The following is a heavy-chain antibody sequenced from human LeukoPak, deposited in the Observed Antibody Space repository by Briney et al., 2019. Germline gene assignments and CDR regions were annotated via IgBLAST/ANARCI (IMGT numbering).Heavy chain of an antibody. CDR1: GFTFSSYA. J-gene: IGHJ3*02. CDR2: ISGSGGST. Sequence: PGGSLRLSCAASGFTFSSYAMSWVRQAPGKGLEWVSAISGSGGSTYFADSVKGRFTISRDNSKNTLYLQMNSLRAEDTAVYYCAKDLEGNYCENYDAFDIWGQGTMVTVSS. D-gene: IGHD3-3*01. V-gene: IGHV3-23*01. CDR3: AKDLEGNYCENYDAFDI.